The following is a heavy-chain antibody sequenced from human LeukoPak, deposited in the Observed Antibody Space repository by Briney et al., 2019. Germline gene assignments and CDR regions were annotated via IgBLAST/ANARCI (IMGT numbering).Heavy chain of an antibody. CDR2: IKQDGSEK. CDR1: GFTFSRYW. Sequence: AGGSLRLSCAASGFTFSRYWMSWVRQAPGKGLEWVANIKQDGSEKYYVDSVEGRLTISRDNAKNSVYLQMNSLRDEDTAVYYCALLKGGDFWGQGTRVTVSS. V-gene: IGHV3-7*02. CDR3: ALLKGGDF. J-gene: IGHJ3*01.